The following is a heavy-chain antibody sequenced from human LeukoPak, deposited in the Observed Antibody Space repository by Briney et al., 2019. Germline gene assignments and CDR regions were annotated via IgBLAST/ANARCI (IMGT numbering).Heavy chain of an antibody. J-gene: IGHJ4*02. CDR2: IYNSGNT. Sequence: PSETLSLTCTVSGGSISTYLWSWIGQPPGKGLEWIGYIYNSGNTNYNPSLKSRVTISVDRSKNQFSLKLSSVTAADTAVYYCARTLSGSFYSDYLGQGTLVTVSS. CDR1: GGSISTYL. CDR3: ARTLSGSFYSDY. D-gene: IGHD3-10*01. V-gene: IGHV4-59*01.